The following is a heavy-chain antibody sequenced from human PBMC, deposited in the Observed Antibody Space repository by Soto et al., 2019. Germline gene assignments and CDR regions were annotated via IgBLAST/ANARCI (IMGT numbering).Heavy chain of an antibody. CDR1: GFSLSTSGVG. CDR3: AHNLVEGHPFLPYGSGSYRWFDP. J-gene: IGHJ5*02. D-gene: IGHD3-10*01. Sequence: QITLKESGPTLVKPTQTLTLTCTFSGFSLSTSGVGVGWIRQPPGKALEWLALIYWNDDKRYSPSLKSRLTITKDNYKNQVVLTMTNMDPVDTATYSCAHNLVEGHPFLPYGSGSYRWFDPWGQGTLVTVSS. CDR2: IYWNDDK. V-gene: IGHV2-5*01.